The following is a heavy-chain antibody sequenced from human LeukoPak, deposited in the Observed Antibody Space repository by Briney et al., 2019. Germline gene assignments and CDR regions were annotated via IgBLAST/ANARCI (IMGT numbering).Heavy chain of an antibody. CDR2: INPNSGGT. Sequence: ASVKVSCKASGYTFTSYDINWVRQATGQGLEWMGWINPNSGGTNYAQRFQGRVTMTRDTSISTAYMELSRLRSDDTAVYYCARDRVDAFDIWGQGTMVTVSS. J-gene: IGHJ3*02. D-gene: IGHD3-10*01. V-gene: IGHV1-2*02. CDR1: GYTFTSYD. CDR3: ARDRVDAFDI.